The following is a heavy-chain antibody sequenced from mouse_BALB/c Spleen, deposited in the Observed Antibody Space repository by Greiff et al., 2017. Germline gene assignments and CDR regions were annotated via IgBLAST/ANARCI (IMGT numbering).Heavy chain of an antibody. CDR1: GFTFSSYA. CDR2: ISSGGST. CDR3: ARGYDGYGYAMDY. D-gene: IGHD2-3*01. V-gene: IGHV5-6-5*01. Sequence: EVKLEESGGGLVKPGGSLKLSCAASGFTFSSYAMSWVRQTPEKRLEWVASISSGGSTYYPDSVKGRFTISRDNARNILYLQMSSLRSEDTAMYYCARGYDGYGYAMDYWGQGTSVTVSS. J-gene: IGHJ4*01.